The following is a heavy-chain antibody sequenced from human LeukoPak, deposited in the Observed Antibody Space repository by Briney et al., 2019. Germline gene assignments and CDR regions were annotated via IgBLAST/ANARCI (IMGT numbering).Heavy chain of an antibody. J-gene: IGHJ4*02. V-gene: IGHV4-4*09. Sequence: PSETLSLTCTVSGGSISGYSWSWIRQPPEKRLEWIGYISTSGSTNNNPSLKGRVTISIDTSKNQFSLRLSSVTAADTAVYYCARHRVMMMFGPYYFDYWGQGALVTVSS. CDR2: ISTSGST. CDR1: GGSISGYS. CDR3: ARHRVMMMFGPYYFDY. D-gene: IGHD3-16*01.